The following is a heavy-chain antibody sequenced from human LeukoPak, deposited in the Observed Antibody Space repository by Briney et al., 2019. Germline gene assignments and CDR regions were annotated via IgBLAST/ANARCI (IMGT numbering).Heavy chain of an antibody. CDR3: AKVEGITMVRGVISVSGFDY. D-gene: IGHD3-10*01. Sequence: GGSLRLSCAASGLTFSSYGMHWVRQAPGKGLEWVAFIRYDGSNKYYADSVKGRFTISRDNSKNTLYLQMNSLRAEDTAVYYCAKVEGITMVRGVISVSGFDYWGQGTLVTVSS. V-gene: IGHV3-30*02. J-gene: IGHJ4*02. CDR1: GLTFSSYG. CDR2: IRYDGSNK.